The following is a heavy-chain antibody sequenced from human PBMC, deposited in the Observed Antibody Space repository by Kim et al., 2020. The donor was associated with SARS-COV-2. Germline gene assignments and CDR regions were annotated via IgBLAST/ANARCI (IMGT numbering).Heavy chain of an antibody. CDR3: AKTYDSSGFPLPTSN. J-gene: IGHJ1*01. D-gene: IGHD3-22*01. Sequence: GGSLRLSCAASGFTFSSYGMHWVRQAPGKGLEWVAIIWFDGSNKFYADSVKGRFTISSDNSKNTLYLQMNSLRAEDTAMYYCAKTYDSSGFPLPTSNWG. CDR2: IWFDGSNK. CDR1: GFTFSSYG. V-gene: IGHV3-33*06.